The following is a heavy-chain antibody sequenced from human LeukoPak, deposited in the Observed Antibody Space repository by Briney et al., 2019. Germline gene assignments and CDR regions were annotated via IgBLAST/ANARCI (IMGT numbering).Heavy chain of an antibody. D-gene: IGHD3-16*01. J-gene: IGHJ4*02. V-gene: IGHV3-48*03. CDR3: ARDLGDY. CDR2: ISSSGSDK. Sequence: GGSLRLSCAASGFPFSDHEMNWVRQAPGKGLEWVSYISSSGSDKYYPDSVKGRFTISRDNAKNSLYLQMNSLRAEDTAVYYCARDLGDYWGQGTLVTVSS. CDR1: GFPFSDHE.